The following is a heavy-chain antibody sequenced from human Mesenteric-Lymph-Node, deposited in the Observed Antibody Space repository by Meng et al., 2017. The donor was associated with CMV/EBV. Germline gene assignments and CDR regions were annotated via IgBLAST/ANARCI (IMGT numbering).Heavy chain of an antibody. CDR2: TYWDDDK. CDR1: GFSLSTSGVG. CDR3: AHRLDGYYFDY. J-gene: IGHJ4*02. V-gene: IGHV2-5*02. Sequence: TCTFSGFSLSTSGVGVGWIRQPPGKALEWLALTYWDDDKRYSPSLKSRLTITKDTSKNQVVLTMTNMDPVGTATYYCAHRLDGYYFDYWGQGTLVTVSS. D-gene: IGHD4-17*01.